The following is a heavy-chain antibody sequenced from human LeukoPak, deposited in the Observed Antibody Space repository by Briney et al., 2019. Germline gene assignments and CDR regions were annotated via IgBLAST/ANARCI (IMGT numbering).Heavy chain of an antibody. V-gene: IGHV7-4-1*02. CDR2: INTNTGNP. Sequence: GASVKVSCKASGYTFTSYAMNWVRQAPGQGLEWMGWINTNTGNPTYAQGFTGRFVFSLDTSVSTAYLQISSLRSEDTAVYYCARFGTGYDSSGYNMDFDYWGQGTLVTVSS. CDR1: GYTFTSYA. CDR3: ARFGTGYDSSGYNMDFDY. D-gene: IGHD3-22*01. J-gene: IGHJ4*02.